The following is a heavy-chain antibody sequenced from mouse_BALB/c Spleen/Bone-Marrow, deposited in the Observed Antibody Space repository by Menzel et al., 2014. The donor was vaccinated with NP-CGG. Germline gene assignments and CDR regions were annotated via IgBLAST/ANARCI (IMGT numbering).Heavy chain of an antibody. CDR1: GFTFSSFG. CDR2: ISSGSSTI. J-gene: IGHJ4*01. CDR3: ARSRGNYLYYAMDY. D-gene: IGHD2-1*01. V-gene: IGHV5-17*02. Sequence: EVQLVESGGGLVQPGGSRKLSCAASGFTFSSFGMHWVRQAPEKGLEWVAYISSGSSTIYYADTVKGRFTISRDNPKNTRFLQMTSLGSEDTAMYYCARSRGNYLYYAMDYWGQGTSVTVSS.